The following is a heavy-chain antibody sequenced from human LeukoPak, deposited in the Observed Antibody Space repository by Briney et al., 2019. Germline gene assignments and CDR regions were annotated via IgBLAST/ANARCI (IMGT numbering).Heavy chain of an antibody. V-gene: IGHV3-48*04. D-gene: IGHD7-27*01. J-gene: IGHJ4*02. CDR1: VFTFSSYS. CDR3: ARGWGLFDY. Sequence: PGGSLRLSCAASVFTFSSYSMNSVRQAPGEGGAWISYISSTSGTIYYADSVKGRFTISADNAKYSLYLQMNSLRAEDTAVYYCARGWGLFDYWGQGNLVTVSS. CDR2: ISSTSGTI.